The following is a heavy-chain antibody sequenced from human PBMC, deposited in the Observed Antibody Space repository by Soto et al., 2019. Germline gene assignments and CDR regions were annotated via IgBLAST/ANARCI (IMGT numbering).Heavy chain of an antibody. CDR2: IKSQGDGGTR. V-gene: IGHV3-15*01. CDR3: TTDLQAYCDGTTCYAGNYYYDDMDV. D-gene: IGHD2-2*01. CDR1: GVSFRNAW. Sequence: PGGSLRLSCAASGVSFRNAWMSWVRQAPGKGLEWVGHIKSQGDGGTRDYAAPVKGRFTISRDDSKNTLFLQMNSLKNEDTAVYFCTTDLQAYCDGTTCYAGNYYYDDMDVWGQGTTVTVSS. J-gene: IGHJ6*02.